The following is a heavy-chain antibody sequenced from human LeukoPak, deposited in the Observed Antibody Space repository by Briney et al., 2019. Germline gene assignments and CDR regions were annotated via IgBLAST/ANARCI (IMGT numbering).Heavy chain of an antibody. V-gene: IGHV3-13*01. CDR1: GFTFSSYD. J-gene: IGHJ4*02. Sequence: GGSLRLSCAASGFTFSSYDMHWVRQATGKGLEWISAIGTAGDTYYPGSVKGRFTISRENAKNSLYLQMNSLRAGDTAVYYCVRGDSAFDFDYWGQGTLVTVSS. CDR3: VRGDSAFDFDY. CDR2: IGTAGDT. D-gene: IGHD3-22*01.